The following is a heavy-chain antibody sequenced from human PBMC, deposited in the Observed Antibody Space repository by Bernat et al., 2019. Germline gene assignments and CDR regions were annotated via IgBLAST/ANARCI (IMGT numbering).Heavy chain of an antibody. J-gene: IGHJ5*02. V-gene: IGHV5-51*01. Sequence: EVQLVQSGAEVKKPGESLKISCKGSGYSFTSYWIGWVRQMPGKGLEWMGIIYPGDSDTRYSPSFQGQVTISADKSLSTACLQWSSLKASDTAMYYSARHLGAGMTGTSNSDWFDPWGQGTLVTVSS. D-gene: IGHD1-20*01. CDR1: GYSFTSYW. CDR3: ARHLGAGMTGTSNSDWFDP. CDR2: IYPGDSDT.